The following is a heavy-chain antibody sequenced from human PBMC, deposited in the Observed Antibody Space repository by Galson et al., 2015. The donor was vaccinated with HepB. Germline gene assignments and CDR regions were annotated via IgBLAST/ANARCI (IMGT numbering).Heavy chain of an antibody. Sequence: SLRLSCAASGFTFSSYDMHWVRQAPGKGLEWVALISYDGSYKNYRDSVKGRFTISRDNSKNTLLLQMNNLRTEDTAVYYCAKVGAIFGVVINYSYMDVGDKGTTVTVSS. CDR1: GFTFSSYD. CDR2: ISYDGSYK. CDR3: AKVGAIFGVVINYSYMDV. V-gene: IGHV3-30*18. D-gene: IGHD3-3*01. J-gene: IGHJ6*03.